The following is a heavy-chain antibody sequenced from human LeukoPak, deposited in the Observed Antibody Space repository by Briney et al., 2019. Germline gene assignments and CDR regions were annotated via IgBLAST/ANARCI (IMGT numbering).Heavy chain of an antibody. Sequence: GGSLRLPCAASGFTFSSYAMSWVRQAPGKGLEWVSAISGSGGSTYYADSVKGRFTISRDNSKNTLYLQMNSLRAEDTAVYYCAKDGLGAAAGTGFWWGQGTMVTVSS. V-gene: IGHV3-23*01. J-gene: IGHJ3*01. CDR3: AKDGLGAAAGTGFW. CDR2: ISGSGGST. CDR1: GFTFSSYA. D-gene: IGHD6-13*01.